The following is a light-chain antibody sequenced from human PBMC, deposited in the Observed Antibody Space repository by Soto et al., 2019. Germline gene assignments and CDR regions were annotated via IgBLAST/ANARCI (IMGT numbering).Light chain of an antibody. V-gene: IGKV1-5*03. J-gene: IGKJ1*01. CDR2: KAS. CDR1: QTISSW. Sequence: DIQMTQSPSTLSGSVGDRVTITCRASQTISSWLAWYQQKPGKAPKPLIHKASTLKSGVPSRFSRSGSGTEFTLTISSLQPDDFATYYCQHYNGYSEAFGQGTKVELK. CDR3: QHYNGYSEA.